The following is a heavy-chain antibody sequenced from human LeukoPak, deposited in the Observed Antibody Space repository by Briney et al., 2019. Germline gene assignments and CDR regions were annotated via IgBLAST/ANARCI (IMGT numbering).Heavy chain of an antibody. J-gene: IGHJ4*02. CDR2: ISYDGSNK. Sequence: HPGGSLRLSCAASGFTFSSYGMHWVRQAPGKGLEWVAVISYDGSNKYYADSVKGRFTISRDNSKNTLYLQMNSLRAEDTAVYYCAKCYSWWELLQLDYWGQGTLVTVSS. CDR1: GFTFSSYG. V-gene: IGHV3-30*18. D-gene: IGHD1-26*01. CDR3: AKCYSWWELLQLDY.